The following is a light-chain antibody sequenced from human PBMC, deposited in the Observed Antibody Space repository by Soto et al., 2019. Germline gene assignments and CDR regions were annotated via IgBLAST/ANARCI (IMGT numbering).Light chain of an antibody. J-gene: IGKJ3*01. CDR1: QTVSSN. CDR3: HQYSNCPQVA. CDR2: ATS. V-gene: IGKV3-15*01. Sequence: VLWQSPAPLSGLLSERVTLSCRASQTVSSNLAWYQHKPGQAPRLLIYATSTRATGVSARFSGVGSGTEFTLTISSLQSEDFAVYYCHQYSNCPQVAFGPGTKVDIK.